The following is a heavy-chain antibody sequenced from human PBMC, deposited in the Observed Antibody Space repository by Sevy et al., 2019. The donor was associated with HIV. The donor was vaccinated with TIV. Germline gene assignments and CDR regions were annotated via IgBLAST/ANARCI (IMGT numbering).Heavy chain of an antibody. CDR3: ARFPPERAFDI. CDR1: GLAFSSYA. CDR2: ISYDGSNQ. J-gene: IGHJ3*02. Sequence: GGSLRLSCAASGLAFSSYAMHWVRQTPDKGLEWVAVISYDGSNQAYADSVKGRFTISKDNSKNTLCLQMNSLRVEDTAVYYCARFPPERAFDIWGQGTMVTVSS. V-gene: IGHV3-30*04.